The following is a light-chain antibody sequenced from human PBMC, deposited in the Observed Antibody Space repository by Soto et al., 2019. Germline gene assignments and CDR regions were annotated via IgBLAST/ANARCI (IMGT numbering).Light chain of an antibody. J-gene: IGLJ1*01. CDR2: GNS. CDR1: SSNIGANYD. CDR3: QPHDSSLSAYV. V-gene: IGLV1-40*01. Sequence: QSALTQPPSVSGAPGQRVTISCTGSSSNIGANYDVHWYQQRPGTAPKLLIFGNSNRPSGVPDRFSGSKSGTSASLAITGLQAEDEGDYYCQPHDSSLSAYVFGTGTKVTVL.